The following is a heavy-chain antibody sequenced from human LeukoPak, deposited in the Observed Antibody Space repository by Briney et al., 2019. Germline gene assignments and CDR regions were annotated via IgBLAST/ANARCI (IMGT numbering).Heavy chain of an antibody. D-gene: IGHD2-15*01. Sequence: SETLSLTCAVYGGSFSGYYWSWIRQPPGKGLEWIGEINHSGSTNYNPSLKSRVTISVDTSKNQFSLKLSSVTAADTAVYYCARAVVVAATFTIYFYDYYMDVWGKGATGTVSS. CDR3: ARAVVVAATFTIYFYDYYMDV. V-gene: IGHV4-34*01. CDR1: GGSFSGYY. J-gene: IGHJ6*03. CDR2: INHSGST.